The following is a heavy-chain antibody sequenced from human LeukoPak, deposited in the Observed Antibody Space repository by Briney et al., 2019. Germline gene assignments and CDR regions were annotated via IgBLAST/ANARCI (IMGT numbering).Heavy chain of an antibody. CDR1: GGSISSGDYY. J-gene: IGHJ1*01. CDR2: IYYSGST. CDR3: ARAGTVSGYDSEYFQH. D-gene: IGHD5-12*01. V-gene: IGHV4-30-4*01. Sequence: SETLSLTCTVSGGSISSGDYYWSWIRQPPGKGLEWIGYIYYSGSTYYNPSLKSRVTISVDTSKNQFSLKLSSVTAADTAVYYCARAGTVSGYDSEYFQHWGQGTLVTVSS.